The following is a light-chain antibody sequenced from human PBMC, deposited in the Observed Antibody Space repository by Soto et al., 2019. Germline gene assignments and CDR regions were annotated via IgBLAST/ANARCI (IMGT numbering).Light chain of an antibody. CDR1: SSNIGSNT. Sequence: QAVVTQPPSASGTPGQRVTISCSGSSSNIGSNTVNWYQQFPGTAPKLLIYSNNQRPSGVPDRFSGSKSGTSASLAISGLQSEDEAEYYCVAWDDSLNGPVFGGGTKLTVL. CDR3: VAWDDSLNGPV. CDR2: SNN. J-gene: IGLJ2*01. V-gene: IGLV1-44*01.